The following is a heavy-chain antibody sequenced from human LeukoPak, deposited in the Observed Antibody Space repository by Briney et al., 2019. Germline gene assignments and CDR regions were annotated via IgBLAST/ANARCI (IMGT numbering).Heavy chain of an antibody. Sequence: ASVKVSCKASGYTFTSYYMHWVRQAPGQGLEWMGIINPSGGSTSYAQKFQGRVTMTRDTSTSTVYMELSSLRSEDTAVYYCASHSSGWYRLQHWGQGTLVTVSS. CDR3: ASHSSGWYRLQH. CDR1: GYTFTSYY. D-gene: IGHD6-19*01. CDR2: INPSGGST. J-gene: IGHJ1*01. V-gene: IGHV1-46*01.